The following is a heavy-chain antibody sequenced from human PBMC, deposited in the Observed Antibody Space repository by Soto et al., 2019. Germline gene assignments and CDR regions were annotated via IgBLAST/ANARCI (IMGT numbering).Heavy chain of an antibody. J-gene: IGHJ6*02. CDR1: GFTFSSYA. D-gene: IGHD3-16*01. CDR2: ISYDGSNK. Sequence: QVQLVESGGGVVQPGRSLRLSCAASGFTFSSYAMHWVRQAPGKGLEWVAVISYDGSNKYYADSVKGRFTISRDNSKNTLYLHMNSLRAADTAVYYCASEGGAAYYYYGMDASGQGTTVTVSS. CDR3: ASEGGAAYYYYGMDA. V-gene: IGHV3-30-3*01.